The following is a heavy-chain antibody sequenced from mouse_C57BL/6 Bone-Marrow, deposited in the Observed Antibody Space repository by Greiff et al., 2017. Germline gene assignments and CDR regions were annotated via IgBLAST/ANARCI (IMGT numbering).Heavy chain of an antibody. CDR3: ARVDYGNYFDY. V-gene: IGHV1-82*01. Sequence: VQLQESGPELVKPGASVKISCKASGYAFSSSWMNWVKQRPGQGLEWIGRIYPGDGDTNYNGKFKGKATLTADKSSSPAYMQLSSLTSEDSAVYFCARVDYGNYFDYWGQGTTLTVSS. CDR1: GYAFSSSW. CDR2: IYPGDGDT. D-gene: IGHD2-1*01. J-gene: IGHJ2*01.